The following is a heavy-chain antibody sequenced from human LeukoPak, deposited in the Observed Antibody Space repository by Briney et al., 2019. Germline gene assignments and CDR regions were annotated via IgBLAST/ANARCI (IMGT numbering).Heavy chain of an antibody. V-gene: IGHV3-48*03. Sequence: GGSLRLSCAASGFTFSSYEMNWVRQAPGKGLEWVSYISSSGSTIYYADSVKGRFTISRDNAKNSLYLQMNSLRAEDTAVYYCARDNYGSGSYGYYFDYWGQGTLVTVSS. CDR1: GFTFSSYE. J-gene: IGHJ4*02. D-gene: IGHD3-10*01. CDR2: ISSSGSTI. CDR3: ARDNYGSGSYGYYFDY.